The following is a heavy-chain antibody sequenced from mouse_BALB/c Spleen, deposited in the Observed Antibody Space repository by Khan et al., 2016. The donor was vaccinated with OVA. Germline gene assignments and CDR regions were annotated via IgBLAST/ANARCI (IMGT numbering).Heavy chain of an antibody. CDR3: NPVYGSSYDAMDY. Sequence: EVQLQQSGAELVRSGASVKLSCTASGFNIKDYYMHWVKQRPEQGLEWIGWIDPENGDTEYAPKFQGKATMTADTSSNTAYLQLSSLTSEDTAVYYCNPVYGSSYDAMDYWGQGTSVTVSS. V-gene: IGHV14-4*02. CDR2: IDPENGDT. D-gene: IGHD1-1*01. J-gene: IGHJ4*01. CDR1: GFNIKDYY.